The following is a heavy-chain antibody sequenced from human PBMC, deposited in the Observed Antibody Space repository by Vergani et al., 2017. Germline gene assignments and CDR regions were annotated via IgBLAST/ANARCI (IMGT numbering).Heavy chain of an antibody. Sequence: QVRLQQSGPGLVKPSQTLSLPCAISGDTLSDNIAAWNWVRQSPSRGLEWLGRTYYRSKWYSDYVVSLKSRITINQDTSKNQFSLPLNSVTPYDTAVYYCTRSHTPLDAGAGMDVWGEGTTVTVSS. CDR2: TYYRSKWYS. V-gene: IGHV6-1*01. CDR3: TRSHTPLDAGAGMDV. D-gene: IGHD2-2*01. CDR1: GDTLSDNIAA. J-gene: IGHJ6*04.